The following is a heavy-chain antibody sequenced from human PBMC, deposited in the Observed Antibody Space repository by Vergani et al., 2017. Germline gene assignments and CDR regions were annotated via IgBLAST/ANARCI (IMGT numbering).Heavy chain of an antibody. D-gene: IGHD2-2*02. J-gene: IGHJ4*02. CDR3: YTDYHDY. CDR1: GFTFSRFW. CDR2: IRSKNDGGTA. Sequence: VQLVESGGGLVQPGGSLRLSCAASGFTFSRFWINWVRQAPGKGLEWIGRIRSKNDGGTADYAAPLKGRFTISRDDSKDSAFLLVNNLKTEDTAVYFCYTDYHDYWGQGTLVTVSS. V-gene: IGHV3-15*01.